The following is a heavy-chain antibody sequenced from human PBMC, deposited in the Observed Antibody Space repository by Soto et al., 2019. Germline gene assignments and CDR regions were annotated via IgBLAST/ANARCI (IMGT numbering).Heavy chain of an antibody. D-gene: IGHD1-26*01. CDR1: GFTFSSYA. J-gene: IGHJ2*01. CDR2: IRGSGGST. V-gene: IGHV3-23*01. CDR3: AKLNSGSYYDHWYFYR. Sequence: EVQLLESGGGLVQPGGSLRLSCAASGFTFSSYAMSWVRQAPGKGLAWVSAIRGSGGSTYYADSVKGRFTISRDKSKNTLYLQMNSLRDEDTAEYYCAKLNSGSYYDHWYFYRWGRGTLVTVSS.